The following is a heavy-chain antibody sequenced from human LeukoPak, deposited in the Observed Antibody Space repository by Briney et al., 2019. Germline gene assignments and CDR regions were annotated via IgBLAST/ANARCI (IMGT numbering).Heavy chain of an antibody. CDR2: INHSGST. CDR3: ARHGCSSTSCLFDY. CDR1: GGSFSGYY. V-gene: IGHV4-34*01. D-gene: IGHD2-2*01. J-gene: IGHJ4*02. Sequence: PSETLSLTCAVYGGSFSGYYWSWIRQPPGKGLEWIGEINHSGSTNYNPSLKSRVTISVDTSKNQFSLKLSSVTAADTAVYYCARHGCSSTSCLFDYWGQGTLVTVSS.